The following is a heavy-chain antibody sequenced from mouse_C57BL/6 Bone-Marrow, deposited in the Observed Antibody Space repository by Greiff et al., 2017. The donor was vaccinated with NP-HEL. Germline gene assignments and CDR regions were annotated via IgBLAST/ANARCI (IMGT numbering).Heavy chain of an antibody. CDR1: GYTFTSYW. CDR3: ARRAQVNWFAY. CDR2: IYPGSGST. Sequence: QVQLQQPGAELVKPGASVKMSCKASGYTFTSYWITWVKQRPGQGLEWIGDIYPGSGSTNSNEKFKSKATLTVDTSSSTANMRISSLTSEDSAVYYCARRAQVNWFAYWGQGTLVTVSA. V-gene: IGHV1-55*01. D-gene: IGHD3-2*02. J-gene: IGHJ3*01.